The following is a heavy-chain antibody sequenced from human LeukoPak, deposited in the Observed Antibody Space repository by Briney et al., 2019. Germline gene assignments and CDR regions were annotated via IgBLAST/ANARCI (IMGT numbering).Heavy chain of an antibody. CDR1: GGTFSRYA. CDR3: ASSQSSIAARRDYYYYMDV. Sequence: SVKVSCKASGGTFSRYAITWVRQAPGQGLEWMGGIIPIFGATNYAQKFQGRVTITADEYTSTVYMELSSLRSEDTAVYYCASSQSSIAARRDYYYYMDVWGKGTTVTVSS. D-gene: IGHD6-6*01. V-gene: IGHV1-69*01. CDR2: IIPIFGAT. J-gene: IGHJ6*03.